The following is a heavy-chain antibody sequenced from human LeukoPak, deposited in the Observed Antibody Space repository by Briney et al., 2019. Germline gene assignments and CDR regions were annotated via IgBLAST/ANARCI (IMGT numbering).Heavy chain of an antibody. CDR3: AKDVGGTNFHYMDV. Sequence: GGSLRLSCAASGLTFNNYAMSWVRQAPGKGLEWVSTISVSGSSTYYADSVKGRFTISRDNSKNTLYLQMNSLRAEDTAVYYCAKDVGGTNFHYMDVWGKGTTVIVSS. CDR1: GLTFNNYA. D-gene: IGHD1-26*01. V-gene: IGHV3-23*01. J-gene: IGHJ6*03. CDR2: ISVSGSST.